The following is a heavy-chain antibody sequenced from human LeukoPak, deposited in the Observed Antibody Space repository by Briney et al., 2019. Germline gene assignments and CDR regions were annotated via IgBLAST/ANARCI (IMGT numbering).Heavy chain of an antibody. CDR2: MNPNSGNT. CDR3: ARGNLRSRLTGYYNCLGY. V-gene: IGHV1-8*01. J-gene: IGHJ4*02. D-gene: IGHD3-9*01. Sequence: APVKVSCKASGYTFTSYDINWVRQATGQGLEWMGWMNPNSGNTGYAQKFQGRVTMTRNTSISTAYMELSSLRSEDTAVYYCARGNLRSRLTGYYNCLGYWGQGTLVTVSS. CDR1: GYTFTSYD.